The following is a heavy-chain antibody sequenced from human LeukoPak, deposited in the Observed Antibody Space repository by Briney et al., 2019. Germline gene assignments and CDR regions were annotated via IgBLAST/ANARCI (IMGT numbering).Heavy chain of an antibody. J-gene: IGHJ4*02. Sequence: SVTVSCKASGGTFSSYAISWVRQAPGQGREWMGRIIPILGIANYAQKFQGRVTITADKSTSTAYIELSSLRSEDTALYYCARDLRAGIAAAGTFGYWGQGTLVTVSS. CDR1: GGTFSSYA. CDR2: IIPILGIA. D-gene: IGHD6-13*01. CDR3: ARDLRAGIAAAGTFGY. V-gene: IGHV1-69*04.